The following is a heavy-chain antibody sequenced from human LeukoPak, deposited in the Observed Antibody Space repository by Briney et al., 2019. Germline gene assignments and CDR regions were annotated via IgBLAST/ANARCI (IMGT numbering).Heavy chain of an antibody. CDR3: ATPHPMVRGATDWDAFDI. CDR2: ISAYNGNT. CDR1: GYTFTSYD. Sequence: ASVKVSCKASGYTFTSYDISWVRQAPGQGLEWMGWISAYNGNTNYAQKLQGRVTMTTDTSTSTAYMELRSLRSDDTAVYYCATPHPMVRGATDWDAFDIWGQGTMVTVSS. V-gene: IGHV1-18*01. J-gene: IGHJ3*02. D-gene: IGHD3-10*01.